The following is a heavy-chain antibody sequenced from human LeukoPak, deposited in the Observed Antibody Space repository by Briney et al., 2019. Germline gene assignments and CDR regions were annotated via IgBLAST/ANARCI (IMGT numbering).Heavy chain of an antibody. CDR1: GYTFKNYG. V-gene: IGHV1-18*01. J-gene: IGHJ4*02. D-gene: IGHD2-15*01. CDR3: ARDDCSGGTCSVAFDF. Sequence: ASVKVPCKASGYTFKNYGISWVRLAPGVGLEWLGWITPFNGNRIYAWKFQDRVTMNTDTSTNTADLELRGLTSDDTAIYYCARDDCSGGTCSVAFDFWGQGTHVTVSS. CDR2: ITPFNGNR.